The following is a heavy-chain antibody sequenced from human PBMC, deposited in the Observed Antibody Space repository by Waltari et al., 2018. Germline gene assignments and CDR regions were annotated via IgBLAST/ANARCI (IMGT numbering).Heavy chain of an antibody. CDR1: GGSLRSGDYY. J-gene: IGHJ4*02. Sequence: QVQLQESGPGLVKPSQTLSLTCTVSGGSLRSGDYYLSWLRQPPGKGLEWIGYIYYSGSTYYNPSLKSRVTISVDTSKNQFSLKLSSVTAADTAVYYCARYFMVTTYGFDYWGQGTLVTVSS. CDR3: ARYFMVTTYGFDY. CDR2: IYYSGST. V-gene: IGHV4-30-4*01. D-gene: IGHD4-17*01.